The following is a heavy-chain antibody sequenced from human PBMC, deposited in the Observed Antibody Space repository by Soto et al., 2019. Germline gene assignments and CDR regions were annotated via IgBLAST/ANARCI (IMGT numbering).Heavy chain of an antibody. CDR1: GGSFSGYY. V-gene: IGHV4-34*01. D-gene: IGHD6-13*01. J-gene: IGHJ4*02. CDR3: ARGSGIAAAGIFDY. CDR2: INHSGST. Sequence: SETLSLTCAVYGGSFSGYYWSWIRQPPGKGLEWIGEINHSGSTNYNPSLKSRVTISVDTSKNQFSLKLSSVTAADTAVYYCARGSGIAAAGIFDYWGQGTLVTVSS.